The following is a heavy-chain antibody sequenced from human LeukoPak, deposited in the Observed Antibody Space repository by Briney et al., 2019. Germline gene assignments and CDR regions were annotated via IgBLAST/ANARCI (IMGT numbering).Heavy chain of an antibody. V-gene: IGHV3-49*04. D-gene: IGHD2-2*02. J-gene: IGHJ4*02. Sequence: GGSLRLSCTASGFTFGDYAMSWVRQAPGKGLEWLGFIRSKAYGGTTEYAASVKGRFTISRDDSKSIAYLQMNSLKTEDTAVYYCTRGKDVVVPAAIEYYFDYWGQGTLVTVSS. CDR2: IRSKAYGGTT. CDR1: GFTFGDYA. CDR3: TRGKDVVVPAAIEYYFDY.